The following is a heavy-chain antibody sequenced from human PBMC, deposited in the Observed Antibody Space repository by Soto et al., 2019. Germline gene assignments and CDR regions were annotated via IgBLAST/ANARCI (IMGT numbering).Heavy chain of an antibody. CDR1: GFTFGSYW. D-gene: IGHD3-22*01. CDR2: IKQDGSEK. J-gene: IGHJ3*02. Sequence: PGGSLRLSCAASGFTFGSYWMSWVCQAPGKGLEWVANIKQDGSEKYYVDSVKGRFTISRDNAKNSLYLQMNSLRAEDTAVYYCARVDYYDSSGYWYDAFDIWGQGTMVTVSS. CDR3: ARVDYYDSSGYWYDAFDI. V-gene: IGHV3-7*01.